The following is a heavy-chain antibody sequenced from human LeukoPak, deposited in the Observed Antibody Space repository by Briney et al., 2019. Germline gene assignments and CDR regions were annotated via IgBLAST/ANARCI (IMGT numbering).Heavy chain of an antibody. D-gene: IGHD3-16*01. J-gene: IGHJ4*02. CDR2: INHSGSI. Sequence: SETLSLTCAVYGGSFSGYYWSWIRQPPGKGLEWIGEINHSGSISYNPSLKSRITISVDTSKNQFSLKLSSVTAADTAVYYCARLHVAGGTDYWGQGTLVTVSS. CDR1: GGSFSGYY. CDR3: ARLHVAGGTDY. V-gene: IGHV4-34*01.